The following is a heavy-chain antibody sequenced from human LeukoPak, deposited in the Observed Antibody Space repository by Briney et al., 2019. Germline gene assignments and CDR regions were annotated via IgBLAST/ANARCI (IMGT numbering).Heavy chain of an antibody. V-gene: IGHV3-48*03. CDR2: ISSSGSTI. J-gene: IGHJ4*02. CDR3: AKWDRIMITFGGVIVR. CDR1: GLTFSSYE. D-gene: IGHD3-16*02. Sequence: GGSLRLSCAVSGLTFSSYEMNWVRQAPGKGLEWVSYISSSGSTIYYADSVKGRFTISRDNSKNTLYLQMNSLRAEDTAVYYCAKWDRIMITFGGVIVRWGQGTLVTVSS.